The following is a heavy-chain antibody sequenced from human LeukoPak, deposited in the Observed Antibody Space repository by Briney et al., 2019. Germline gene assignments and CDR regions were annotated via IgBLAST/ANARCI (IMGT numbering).Heavy chain of an antibody. V-gene: IGHV4-61*10. CDR1: GGSISSGSYY. Sequence: SETLSLTCTVSGGSISSGSYYWSWIRQPAGKGLEWIGEINHSGSTNYNPSLKSRVTISVDTSKNQFSLKLSSVTAADTAVYYCARGGPPITIFGVTLIAFDIWGQGTMVTVSS. CDR3: ARGGPPITIFGVTLIAFDI. D-gene: IGHD3-3*01. CDR2: INHSGST. J-gene: IGHJ3*02.